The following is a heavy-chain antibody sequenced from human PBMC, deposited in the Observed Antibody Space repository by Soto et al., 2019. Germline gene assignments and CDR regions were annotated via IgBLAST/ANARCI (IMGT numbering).Heavy chain of an antibody. CDR3: AKGMTTVTTFPFDI. V-gene: IGHV3-23*01. CDR1: GFTFSSYA. D-gene: IGHD4-17*01. J-gene: IGHJ3*02. Sequence: EVQLLESGGGLVQPGGSLRLSCAASGFTFSSYAMSWVRQAPGKGLEWVSAICGSGFGTYYADCVKGRFTISRDNSKNTLYLQMNSLRAEDTVVYYYAKGMTTVTTFPFDIWGQGTMVTISS. CDR2: ICGSGFGT.